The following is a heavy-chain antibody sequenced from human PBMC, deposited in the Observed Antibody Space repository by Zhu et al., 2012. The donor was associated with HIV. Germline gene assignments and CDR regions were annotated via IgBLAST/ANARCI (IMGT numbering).Heavy chain of an antibody. CDR2: IHSTGFH. Sequence: QVHLQESGPGLVKPSETLSLTCTVSAGSISSDSHYWGWIRQPPGKGLEWIGTIHSTGFHLLQPVPHESTHHSRRYLQEPTLLTLSSVTAADTAVYYCARHSSGDTCRGICTFDIWAKGQWSPSLQ. CDR3: ARHSSGDTCRGICTFDI. V-gene: IGHV4-39*01. CDR1: AGSISSDSHY. D-gene: IGHD2-15*01. J-gene: IGHJ3*02.